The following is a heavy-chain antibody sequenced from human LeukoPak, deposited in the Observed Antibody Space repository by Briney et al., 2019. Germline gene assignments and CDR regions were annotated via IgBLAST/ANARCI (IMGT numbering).Heavy chain of an antibody. CDR2: IWYDGSNK. CDR3: ARDPTDYYGSGSPWFDP. J-gene: IGHJ5*02. Sequence: GRSLRLSCAASVFTFSSYGMHWVRQAPGKGLEWVAVIWYDGSNKYYADSVKGRFTISRDNSKTTLYLQMNSLRAEDTAVYYCARDPTDYYGSGSPWFDPWGQGTLVTVSS. V-gene: IGHV3-33*01. D-gene: IGHD3-10*01. CDR1: VFTFSSYG.